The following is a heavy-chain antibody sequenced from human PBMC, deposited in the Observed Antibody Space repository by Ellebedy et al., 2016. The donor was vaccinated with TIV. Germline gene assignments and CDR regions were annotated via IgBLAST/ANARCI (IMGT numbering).Heavy chain of an antibody. V-gene: IGHV1-18*01. D-gene: IGHD7-27*01. CDR3: ARDQTGDGYFDY. CDR2: ISAYNGNT. CDR1: GYTFTSYG. J-gene: IGHJ4*02. Sequence: ASVKVSCXASGYTFTSYGISWVRQAPGQGLEWMGWISAYNGNTNYAQKLQGRVAMTTDTSTSTAYMELRSLRSDDTAVYYCARDQTGDGYFDYWGQGTLVTVSS.